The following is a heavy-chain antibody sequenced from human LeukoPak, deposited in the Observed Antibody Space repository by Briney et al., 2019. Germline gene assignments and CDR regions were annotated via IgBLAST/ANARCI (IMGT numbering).Heavy chain of an antibody. CDR3: ASRRWLQLGYFDY. D-gene: IGHD5-24*01. J-gene: IGHJ4*02. CDR2: IYYSGST. Sequence: SETLSLTCTVSGGSISSSSYYWGWIRQPPGKGLEWIGYIYYSGSTYYNPSLKSRVTISVDTSKNQFSLKLSSVTAADTAVYYCASRRWLQLGYFDYWGQGTLVTVSS. CDR1: GGSISSSSYY. V-gene: IGHV4-30-4*08.